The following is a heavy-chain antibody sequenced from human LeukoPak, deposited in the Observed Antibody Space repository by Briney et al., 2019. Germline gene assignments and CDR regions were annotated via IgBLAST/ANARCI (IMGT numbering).Heavy chain of an antibody. Sequence: ASVKVSCKASGYTFTGYYMHWVRQAPGQGLEWMGWINPNSGGTNYAQKFQGRVTMTRDTSISTAYMELSRLRSDDTAVYYCVRDRDYYDSPDYWGQGTLVTVSS. CDR2: INPNSGGT. D-gene: IGHD3-22*01. CDR1: GYTFTGYY. V-gene: IGHV1-2*02. CDR3: VRDRDYYDSPDY. J-gene: IGHJ4*02.